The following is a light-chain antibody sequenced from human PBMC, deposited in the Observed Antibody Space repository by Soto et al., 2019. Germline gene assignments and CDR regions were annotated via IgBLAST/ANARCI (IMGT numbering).Light chain of an antibody. CDR1: SSDIGGYNF. Sequence: QSVLTQPASVSGSPGQSITISCTGTSSDIGGYNFVSWYQQHPDKGPKLMIYDVSNRPSGVSNRFSGSKSGNTASLTISRLQAEDEADYYCSSYTSSSTPYVFGTGTKVTVL. CDR2: DVS. J-gene: IGLJ1*01. V-gene: IGLV2-14*03. CDR3: SSYTSSSTPYV.